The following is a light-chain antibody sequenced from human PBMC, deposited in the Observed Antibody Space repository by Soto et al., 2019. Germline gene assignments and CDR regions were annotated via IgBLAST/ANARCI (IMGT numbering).Light chain of an antibody. Sequence: DIQMTQSPSSLSASVGDRVTITCRASQSISSFLNWYQQKPGKAPTLLIYAASSLQSGVPSRFSASGSGTDFTLTISSLQPEDFATYYCQQSYSTPETFGQGTKVEIK. CDR1: QSISSF. CDR3: QQSYSTPET. J-gene: IGKJ1*01. V-gene: IGKV1-39*01. CDR2: AAS.